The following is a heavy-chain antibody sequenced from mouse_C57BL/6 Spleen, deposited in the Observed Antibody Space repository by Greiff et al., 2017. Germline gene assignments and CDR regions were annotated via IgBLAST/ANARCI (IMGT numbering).Heavy chain of an antibody. CDR3: AREGNYYGSPYYFDY. D-gene: IGHD1-1*01. J-gene: IGHJ2*01. V-gene: IGHV5-4*01. CDR2: ISDGGSYT. Sequence: EVQRVESGGGLVKPGGSLKLSCAASGFTFSSYAMSWVRQTPEKRLEWVATISDGGSYTYYPDNVKGRFTISRDNAKNNLYLQMSHLKSEDTAMYYCAREGNYYGSPYYFDYWGQGTTLTVSS. CDR1: GFTFSSYA.